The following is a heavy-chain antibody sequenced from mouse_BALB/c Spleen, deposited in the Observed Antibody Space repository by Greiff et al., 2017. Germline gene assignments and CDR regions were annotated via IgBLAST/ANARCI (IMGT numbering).Heavy chain of an antibody. CDR1: GYTFTSYT. Sequence: VQLLQSGAELARPGASVKLSCKASGYTFTSYTMHWVKQRPGQGLEWIGYINPSSGYTNYNQKFKDKATLTADKSSSTAYMQLSSLTSEDSAVYYCARNWDYAMDYGGQGTSVTVSS. CDR2: INPSSGYT. D-gene: IGHD4-1*01. V-gene: IGHV1-4*01. CDR3: ARNWDYAMDY. J-gene: IGHJ4*01.